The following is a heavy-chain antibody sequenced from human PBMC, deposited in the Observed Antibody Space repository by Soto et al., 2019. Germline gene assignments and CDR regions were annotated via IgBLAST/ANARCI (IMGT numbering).Heavy chain of an antibody. CDR3: ARHYCSSTSCYTQGDY. V-gene: IGHV5-10-1*01. CDR1: GYSYTSYW. CDR2: IDPSDSYT. J-gene: IGHJ4*02. Sequence: GESLKISCKGSGYSYTSYWITWVRQMPGKGLEWMGRIDPSDSYTNYSPSFQGHVTISADKSINTAYLQWSSLKASDTAIYYCARHYCSSTSCYTQGDYWGQGTLVTVSS. D-gene: IGHD2-2*02.